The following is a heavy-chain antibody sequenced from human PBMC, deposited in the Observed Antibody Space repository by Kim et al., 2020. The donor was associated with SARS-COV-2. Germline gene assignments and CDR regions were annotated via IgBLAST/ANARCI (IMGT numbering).Heavy chain of an antibody. V-gene: IGHV4-34*01. Sequence: NYNPSLKSRVTISVDTSKNQFSLKRSSVTAADTAVYYCARVGTVTTTFFYWGQGTLVTVSS. D-gene: IGHD4-4*01. J-gene: IGHJ4*02. CDR3: ARVGTVTTTFFY.